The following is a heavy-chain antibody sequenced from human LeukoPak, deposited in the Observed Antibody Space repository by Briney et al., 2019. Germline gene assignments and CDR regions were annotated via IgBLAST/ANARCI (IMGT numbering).Heavy chain of an antibody. J-gene: IGHJ4*02. Sequence: SETLSLTCSVSGGSISRYYWSWLRQPAGKGLQWIGRIYTSGSTNYNPSLKSRVTMSVDTSKNQFSLKLSSVTAADTAVYYCARASSWLPFEYWGQGTLVTVSS. CDR1: GGSISRYY. D-gene: IGHD6-13*01. CDR3: ARASSWLPFEY. V-gene: IGHV4-4*07. CDR2: IYTSGST.